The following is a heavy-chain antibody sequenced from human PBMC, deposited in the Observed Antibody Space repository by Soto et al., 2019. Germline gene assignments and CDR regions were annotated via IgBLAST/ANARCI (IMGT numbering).Heavy chain of an antibody. D-gene: IGHD6-19*01. CDR3: ARTLRAVAGLDTFDI. Sequence: GGSLRLCCAASGVPFSSYSMNWVRQAPGKGLEWVSSISSSGRYIYYADSVKGRFTISRDSAKSSLYLQMNSLRAEDTAIYYCARTLRAVAGLDTFDIWGQGTMVTVSS. V-gene: IGHV3-21*01. CDR2: ISSSGRYI. CDR1: GVPFSSYS. J-gene: IGHJ3*02.